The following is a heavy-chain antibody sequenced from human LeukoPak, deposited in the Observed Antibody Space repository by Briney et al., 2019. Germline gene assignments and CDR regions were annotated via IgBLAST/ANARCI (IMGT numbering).Heavy chain of an antibody. CDR1: GFTFSDSS. Sequence: PGGSLRLSCAASGFTFSDSSMNWVRQAPGKGLEWVSSISSTSTYIYYADSVKGRFTISRDNAKNSLYLQMNSLRTEDTAVYYCTRYLSGGFDSWGQGTLVTVSS. CDR2: ISSTSTYI. J-gene: IGHJ4*02. V-gene: IGHV3-21*01. CDR3: TRYLSGGFDS. D-gene: IGHD2-15*01.